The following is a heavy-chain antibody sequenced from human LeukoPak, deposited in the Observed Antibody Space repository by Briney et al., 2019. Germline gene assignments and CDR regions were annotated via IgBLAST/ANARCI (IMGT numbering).Heavy chain of an antibody. J-gene: IGHJ6*02. CDR3: AREGGSGSYRQDQHHMDV. V-gene: IGHV4-39*07. CDR1: GGSISSSSYY. D-gene: IGHD3-10*01. Sequence: PSQTLSLTCTVSGGSISSSSYYWGWIRQPPGKGLEWIGSIYYSGSTYYNPSLKSRVTISVDTSKNQFSLKLSSVTAADTAVYYCAREGGSGSYRQDQHHMDVWGQGTTVTVSS. CDR2: IYYSGST.